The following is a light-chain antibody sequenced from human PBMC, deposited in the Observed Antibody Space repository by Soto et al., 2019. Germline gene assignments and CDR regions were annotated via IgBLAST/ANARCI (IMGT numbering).Light chain of an antibody. CDR3: SSYTISSTLG. J-gene: IGLJ1*01. V-gene: IGLV2-14*01. Sequence: QSVLTQPASVSGSPGQSITISCTGTSSDVGGYNYVSWYQQHPGKAPKLMIYEVSNRPSGVSNRFSGSKSGNTASLTISGLKAEDEAVYYCSSYTISSTLGFGTGTKVTVL. CDR1: SSDVGGYNY. CDR2: EVS.